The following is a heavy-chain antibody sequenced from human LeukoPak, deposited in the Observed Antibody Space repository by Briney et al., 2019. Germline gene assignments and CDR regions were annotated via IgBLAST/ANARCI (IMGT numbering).Heavy chain of an antibody. Sequence: SETLSLTCTVSGGSISSSSYYWGWIRQPPGKGLEWIGSIYYSGSTYYNPSLKSRVTISVDTSKNQFSLKLSSVTAADTAVYYCARISADFWSGAQAFDIWGQGTMVTVSS. CDR2: IYYSGST. CDR3: ARISADFWSGAQAFDI. CDR1: GGSISSSSYY. J-gene: IGHJ3*02. D-gene: IGHD3-3*01. V-gene: IGHV4-39*01.